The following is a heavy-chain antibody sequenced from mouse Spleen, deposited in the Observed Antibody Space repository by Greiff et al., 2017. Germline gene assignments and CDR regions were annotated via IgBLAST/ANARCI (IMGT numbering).Heavy chain of an antibody. CDR3: ARGLTGLDY. Sequence: QVQLQQPGAELVRPGSSVKLSCKASGYTFTSYWMDWVKQRPGQGLEWIGNIYPSDSETHYNQKFKDKATLTVDKSSSTAYMQLSSLTSEDSAVYYCARGLTGLDYWGQGTTLTVSS. V-gene: IGHV1-61*01. D-gene: IGHD4-1*01. CDR2: IYPSDSET. CDR1: GYTFTSYW. J-gene: IGHJ2*01.